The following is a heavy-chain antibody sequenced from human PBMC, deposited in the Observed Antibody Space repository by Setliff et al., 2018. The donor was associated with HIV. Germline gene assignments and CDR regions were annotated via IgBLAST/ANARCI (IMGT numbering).Heavy chain of an antibody. CDR1: GYSISSGYY. CDR3: ARAASYYDSSGYWAPPKYFDY. CDR2: SFYSGTR. Sequence: PSETLSLTCGVSGYSISSGYYWGWIRQPPGKGLQWIGSSFYSGTRYYNPSLKSRVTILVDTSKNQFSLKLSSVTAADTAVYYCARAASYYDSSGYWAPPKYFDYWGQGTLVTVSS. V-gene: IGHV4-38-2*01. D-gene: IGHD3-22*01. J-gene: IGHJ4*02.